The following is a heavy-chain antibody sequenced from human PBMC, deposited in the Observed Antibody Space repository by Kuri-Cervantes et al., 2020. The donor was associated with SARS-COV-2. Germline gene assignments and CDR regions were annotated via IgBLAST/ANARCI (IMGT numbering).Heavy chain of an antibody. J-gene: IGHJ4*02. CDR3: ARQPDYYDSSGYLGFDY. CDR2: IYYSGST. D-gene: IGHD3-22*01. Sequence: SETLSLTCTVSGGSISSNSYYWGWIRQPPGKGLEWIGSIYYSGSTYYNPSLKSRVTISVDTSKNQFSLKLSSVTAADTAVYYCARQPDYYDSSGYLGFDYWGQGTLVTVSS. CDR1: GGSISSNSYY. V-gene: IGHV4-39*07.